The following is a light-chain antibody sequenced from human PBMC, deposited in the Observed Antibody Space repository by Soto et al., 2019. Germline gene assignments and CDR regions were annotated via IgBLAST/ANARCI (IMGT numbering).Light chain of an antibody. CDR3: QQRSNWPPLT. CDR1: QSVSSY. V-gene: IGKV3-11*01. CDR2: DAY. Sequence: EIVLTQSPGTLSLSPGERATLSCRASQSVSSYLAWYQQKPGQAPRLLIYDAYNRATGSPARSSGSGSRTDLTLTISSLETEDFAVYYCQQRSNWPPLTFGGGTKVDIK. J-gene: IGKJ4*01.